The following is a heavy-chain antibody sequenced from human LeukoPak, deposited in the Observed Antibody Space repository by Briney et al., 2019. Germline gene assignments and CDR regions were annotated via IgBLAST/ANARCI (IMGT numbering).Heavy chain of an antibody. Sequence: GGSLRLSCAASGFTFSSHSMNWVRQAPGKGLEWVSYISSSGSTIYYADSVKGRFTISRDNAKNSLYLQMNSLRAEDTAVYYCAELGITMIGGVWGKGTTVTISS. CDR1: GFTFSSHS. J-gene: IGHJ6*04. CDR2: ISSSGSTI. CDR3: AELGITMIGGV. V-gene: IGHV3-48*04. D-gene: IGHD3-10*02.